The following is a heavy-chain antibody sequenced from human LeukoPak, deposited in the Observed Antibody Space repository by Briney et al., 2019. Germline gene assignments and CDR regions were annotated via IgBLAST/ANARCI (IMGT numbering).Heavy chain of an antibody. CDR3: AKDLSAHYYYGGGGGAFDI. V-gene: IGHV1-69*13. J-gene: IGHJ3*02. Sequence: ASVKVSCKASGGTFSRNAISWVRQAPGQGLEWMGGIIAIFGTANYAQKFQGRVTITADESTSTVYMELSSLRSDDTAVYYCAKDLSAHYYYGGGGGAFDIWGQGTMVTVSS. CDR2: IIAIFGTA. D-gene: IGHD3-10*01. CDR1: GGTFSRNA.